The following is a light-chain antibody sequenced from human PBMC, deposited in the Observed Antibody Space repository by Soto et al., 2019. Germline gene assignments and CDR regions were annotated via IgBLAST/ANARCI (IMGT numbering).Light chain of an antibody. CDR3: QAYDNSRSAWV. CDR1: SSNIGAGYD. Sequence: QSVLTQPPSVSGAPGQRVTVSCAGSSSNIGAGYDVHWYQQLPGSAPQLLIYGNDNRPSGVPDRFSGSKSDTSASLAITGLLAEDEGDYYCQAYDNSRSAWVFGGGTQLTVL. CDR2: GND. J-gene: IGLJ3*02. V-gene: IGLV1-40*01.